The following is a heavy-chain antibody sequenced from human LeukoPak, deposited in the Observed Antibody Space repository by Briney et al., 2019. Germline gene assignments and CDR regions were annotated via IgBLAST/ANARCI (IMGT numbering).Heavy chain of an antibody. CDR2: ISGSGGST. D-gene: IGHD1-14*01. J-gene: IGHJ5*02. Sequence: GGSLRLSCAASGFTFSSYAMSWVRQAPGKGLEWVSAISGSGGSTYYADSVKGRFTISRDNSKNTLYLQMNSLRAEDTAVYYCAKDFQKRNRILGGLDPWGQGTLVTVSS. V-gene: IGHV3-23*01. CDR3: AKDFQKRNRILGGLDP. CDR1: GFTFSSYA.